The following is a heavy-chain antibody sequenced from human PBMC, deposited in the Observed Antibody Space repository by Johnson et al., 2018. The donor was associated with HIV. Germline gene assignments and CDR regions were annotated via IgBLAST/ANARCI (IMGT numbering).Heavy chain of an antibody. D-gene: IGHD5-24*01. CDR3: ARDGDEFGDGYNPTEI. CDR1: RFTFSSYA. V-gene: IGHV3-30-3*01. Sequence: QVQLVESGGGVVQPGRSLRLSCAASRFTFSSYAMHWVRQAPGKGLEWVAVISYDGSNKYYADSVKGRFTISRDNSKNTLYLQMNSLRAEDTAVYYCARDGDEFGDGYNPTEIWGQGTMVTVSS. CDR2: ISYDGSNK. J-gene: IGHJ3*02.